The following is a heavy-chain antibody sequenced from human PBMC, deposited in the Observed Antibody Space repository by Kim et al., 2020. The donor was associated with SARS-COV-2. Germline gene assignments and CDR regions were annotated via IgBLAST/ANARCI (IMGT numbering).Heavy chain of an antibody. Sequence: YADSVKGRSTISRDDSKNTLYLQMNGLRAEDTAVYYCAKSTVTTHDAFDIWGQGTMVTVSS. CDR3: AKSTVTTHDAFDI. D-gene: IGHD4-17*01. V-gene: IGHV3-33*06. J-gene: IGHJ3*02.